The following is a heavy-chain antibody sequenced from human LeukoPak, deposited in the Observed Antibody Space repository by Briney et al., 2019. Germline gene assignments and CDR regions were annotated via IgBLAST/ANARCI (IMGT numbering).Heavy chain of an antibody. Sequence: ASETLSLTCTVSGGSISSGGYYWSWIRQHPGKGLEWIVYIYYSGSTYYNPSLKSRVTISVDTSKNQFSLKLSSVTAADTAVYYCARLRWVNLTPYGMDVWGQGTTVTVSS. J-gene: IGHJ6*02. CDR1: GGSISSGGYY. CDR2: IYYSGST. V-gene: IGHV4-31*03. D-gene: IGHD3-9*01. CDR3: ARLRWVNLTPYGMDV.